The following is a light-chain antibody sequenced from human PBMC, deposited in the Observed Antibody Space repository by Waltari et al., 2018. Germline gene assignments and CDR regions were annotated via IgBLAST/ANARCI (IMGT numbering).Light chain of an antibody. J-gene: IGKJ4*01. CDR2: DTS. CDR3: QQRKNWPPLT. V-gene: IGKV3-11*01. CDR1: QNADSS. Sequence: ETVLTQSPATLPFPPGERATPSRQASQNADSSLAWYQQKPVQAPRLLIYDTSNRATGIPVRFSGSGSGTDFTLTISSLEPEDFAVYYCQQRKNWPPLTFGGGTKVEIK.